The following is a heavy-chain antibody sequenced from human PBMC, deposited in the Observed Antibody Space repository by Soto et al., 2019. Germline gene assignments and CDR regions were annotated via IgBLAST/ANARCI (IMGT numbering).Heavy chain of an antibody. D-gene: IGHD2-15*01. CDR2: INHSGST. J-gene: IGHJ4*02. V-gene: IGHV4-34*01. CDR1: GGSFSGYY. CDR3: ARRDAYCSGGSWYPPISYKSYYFDY. Sequence: SETLSLTCAVYGGSFSGYYWSWIRQPPGKGLEWIGEINHSGSTNYNPSLKSRVTISVDTSKNQLSLKLSSVTAADTAVYYCARRDAYCSGGSWYPPISYKSYYFDYWGQGTLVTVSS.